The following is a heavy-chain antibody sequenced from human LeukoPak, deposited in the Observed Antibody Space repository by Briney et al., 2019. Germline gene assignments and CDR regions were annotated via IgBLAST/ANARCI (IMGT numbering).Heavy chain of an antibody. Sequence: PGGSLRLSCAASGFTFDDYAMHWVRHVPGKGLEWVSLINWNGVSTYYADSVNGRFTISRDNSKNTLSLQMNSLRAEDTALYYCAKDIGNWNDGEYGSFDYWGQGTLVTVSS. CDR1: GFTFDDYA. J-gene: IGHJ4*02. CDR2: INWNGVST. D-gene: IGHD1-1*01. V-gene: IGHV3-43D*03. CDR3: AKDIGNWNDGEYGSFDY.